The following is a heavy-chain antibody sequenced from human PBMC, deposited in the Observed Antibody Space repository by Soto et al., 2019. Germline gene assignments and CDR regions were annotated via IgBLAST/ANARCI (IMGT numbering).Heavy chain of an antibody. V-gene: IGHV4-59*01. J-gene: IGHJ6*02. CDR3: ARLSGDLRRRDGYNWNYYYGMDV. D-gene: IGHD5-12*01. Sequence: SETLSLTCTVSGGSISSYYWSWIRQPPGKGLEWIGYIYYSGSTNYNPSLKSRVTISVDTSKNQFSLKLGSVTAADTAVYYWARLSGDLRRRDGYNWNYYYGMDVWGQGTTVTVSS. CDR2: IYYSGST. CDR1: GGSISSYY.